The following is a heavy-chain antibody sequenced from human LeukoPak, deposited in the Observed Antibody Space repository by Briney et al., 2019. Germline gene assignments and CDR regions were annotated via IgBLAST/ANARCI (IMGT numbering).Heavy chain of an antibody. V-gene: IGHV4-34*01. J-gene: IGHJ4*02. CDR1: GGSFSGYY. D-gene: IGHD5-24*01. CDR3: ARVGRWLQLSYYFDY. CDR2: INHSEST. Sequence: KPSETLSLTCAVYGGSFSGYYWSWIRQPPGKGLEWIGEINHSESTNYNPSLKSRVTISVDTSKNQFSLKLSSVTAADTAVYYCARVGRWLQLSYYFDYWGRGTLVTVSS.